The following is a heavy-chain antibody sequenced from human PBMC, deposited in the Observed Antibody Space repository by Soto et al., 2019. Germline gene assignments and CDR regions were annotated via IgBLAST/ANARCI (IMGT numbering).Heavy chain of an antibody. V-gene: IGHV3-74*01. CDR3: ARTGAFNYDNSPYER. CDR1: GFTFSTYW. Sequence: EVQLVESGGGLVQSGGSLRLSCAASGFTFSTYWMQWVRQAPGKGLLWISRINSDGSNTNYADSVKGRFAISRDNAKNTLYLQMNSLRAEDTAVYYCARTGAFNYDNSPYERWGQGTLVTVSS. D-gene: IGHD3-22*01. CDR2: INSDGSNT. J-gene: IGHJ4*02.